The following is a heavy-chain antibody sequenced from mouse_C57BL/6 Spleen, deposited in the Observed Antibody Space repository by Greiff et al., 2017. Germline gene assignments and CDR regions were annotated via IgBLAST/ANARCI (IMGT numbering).Heavy chain of an antibody. V-gene: IGHV2-2*01. CDR1: GFSLTSYG. CDR3: ARKGPHYYGSSPGAMDY. CDR2: IWSGGST. D-gene: IGHD1-1*01. Sequence: QVQLQQSGPGLVQPSQSLSITCTVSGFSLTSYGVHWVRQSPGKGLEWLGVIWSGGSTDYNAAFISRLSISKDNSKSQVFFKMNSLQADDTAIYYCARKGPHYYGSSPGAMDYWGQGTSVTVSS. J-gene: IGHJ4*01.